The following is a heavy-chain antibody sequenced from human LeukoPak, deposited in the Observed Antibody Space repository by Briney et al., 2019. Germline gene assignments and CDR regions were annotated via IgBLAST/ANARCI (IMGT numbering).Heavy chain of an antibody. D-gene: IGHD5-12*01. J-gene: IGHJ3*02. CDR3: ARDSGYEAIISEDAFDI. V-gene: IGHV3-21*01. CDR1: GFTFSSYS. CDR2: ISSSSSYI. Sequence: GGSLRLSCAASGFTFSSYSMNWVRQAPGKGLEWVSSISSSSSYIYYADSVKGRFTISRDNAKNSLYLQMNSLRAEDTAVYYCARDSGYEAIISEDAFDIWGQGTMVTVSS.